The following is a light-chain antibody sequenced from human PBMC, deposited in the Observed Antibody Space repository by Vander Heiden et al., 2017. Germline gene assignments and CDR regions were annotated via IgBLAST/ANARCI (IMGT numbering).Light chain of an antibody. Sequence: QSALTQPASVSGSPRPSITSSCTGTNSDVGGDKYVSWYQQHTGKAPKLMIYDVSNRRSGVANRFSGSKSGNTASLTISGLQAEEEADYYCSSYTSINTLDVFGTGTKVTVL. CDR3: SSYTSINTLDV. CDR2: DVS. V-gene: IGLV2-14*01. CDR1: NSDVGGDKY. J-gene: IGLJ1*01.